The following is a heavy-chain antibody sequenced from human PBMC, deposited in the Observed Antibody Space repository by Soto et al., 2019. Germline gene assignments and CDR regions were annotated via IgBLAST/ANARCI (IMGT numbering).Heavy chain of an antibody. V-gene: IGHV3-49*03. CDR1: GFTFGDYA. CDR3: ARYTYKSRYSYYGMDV. CDR2: VRSKAYGGTT. Sequence: PGGSLRLSCTTSGFTFGDYAMSWFRQAPGKGLEWVGVVRSKAYGGTTDYAASVKGRFDISRDDSKSIAYLQMNSVTTEDTAVYFCARYTYKSRYSYYGMDVWGHGTTVTVSS. J-gene: IGHJ6*02. D-gene: IGHD6-13*01.